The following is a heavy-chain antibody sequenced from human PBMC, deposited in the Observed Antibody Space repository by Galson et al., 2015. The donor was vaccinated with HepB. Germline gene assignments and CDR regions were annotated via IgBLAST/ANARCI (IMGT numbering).Heavy chain of an antibody. CDR1: GFTFSDYY. CDR3: ARARYSYDYALDY. V-gene: IGHV3-11*01. D-gene: IGHD5-18*01. J-gene: IGHJ4*02. Sequence: SLRLSCAASGFTFSDYYISWIRQAPGKGLEWVSYISSGGTTIYYADSVKGRFTISRDNAKNSLYLQMNSLRAEDTAVYYCARARYSYDYALDYWGQGTLVTASS. CDR2: ISSGGTTI.